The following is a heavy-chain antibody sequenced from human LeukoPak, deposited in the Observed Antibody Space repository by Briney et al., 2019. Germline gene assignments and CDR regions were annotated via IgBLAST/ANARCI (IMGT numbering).Heavy chain of an antibody. Sequence: GGSLRLSCAASGFTVSSNYMSWVRQAPGKGLEWVSVIYNGGSTYYADSVKGRFTISRDNSKNTLYLQMNSLRAADTAVYYCARDGRVGYCSSTSCYNDYWGQGTLVTVSS. V-gene: IGHV3-66*01. CDR2: IYNGGST. J-gene: IGHJ4*02. CDR1: GFTVSSNY. CDR3: ARDGRVGYCSSTSCYNDY. D-gene: IGHD2-2*02.